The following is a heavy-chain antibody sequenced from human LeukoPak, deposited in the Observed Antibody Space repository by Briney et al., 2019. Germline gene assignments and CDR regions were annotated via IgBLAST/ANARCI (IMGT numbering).Heavy chain of an antibody. D-gene: IGHD2-8*01. J-gene: IGHJ6*03. CDR2: ITPIFGTA. V-gene: IGHV1-69*05. CDR3: ARDNGVYPDIYYYYYMDV. CDR1: GGTFSSYA. Sequence: ASVKVSCKASGGTFSSYAISWVRQAPGQGLEWMGGITPIFGTANYAQKFQGRVTITTDESTSTAYMELSSLRSEDTAVYYCARDNGVYPDIYYYYYMDVWGKGTTVTVSS.